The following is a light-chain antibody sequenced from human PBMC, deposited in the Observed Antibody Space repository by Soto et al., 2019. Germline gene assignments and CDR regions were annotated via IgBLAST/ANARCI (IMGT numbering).Light chain of an antibody. J-gene: IGLJ3*02. V-gene: IGLV2-14*01. CDR2: DVT. CDR1: SSDIGDYNY. Sequence: QSVLTQPASVSGSPGQSITISCTGTSSDIGDYNYVSWYQQHPGKAPKLMIYDVTNRPSGVPNRFSGSKSGNTASLTISGLQAEDEADYYCSSYTSSSARVFGGGTKVTVL. CDR3: SSYTSSSARV.